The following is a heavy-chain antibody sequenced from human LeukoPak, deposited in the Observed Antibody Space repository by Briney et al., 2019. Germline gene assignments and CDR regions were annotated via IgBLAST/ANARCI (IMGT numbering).Heavy chain of an antibody. J-gene: IGHJ4*02. CDR2: IIPIFGTA. CDR3: ARGRTYYYDSSGCYDLDY. D-gene: IGHD3-22*01. Sequence: GASVKVSRKASGGTFSSYAISWVRQAPGQGLEWMGGIIPIFGTANYAQKFQGRVTITADESTSTAYMELSSLRSEDTAVYYCARGRTYYYDSSGCYDLDYWGQGTLVTVSS. V-gene: IGHV1-69*13. CDR1: GGTFSSYA.